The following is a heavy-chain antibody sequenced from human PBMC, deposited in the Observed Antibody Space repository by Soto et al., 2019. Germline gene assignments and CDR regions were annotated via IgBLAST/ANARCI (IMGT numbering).Heavy chain of an antibody. V-gene: IGHV1-46*01. Sequence: QVQLVQSGAELKKPGASVKVACKASGYKFTTYFIHWVRQAPGQGLEWMGMIHPSGDTGYAQKFRGRVTMTIDTSTTTAYMELRNLTSEDTAVYFSVRGYCTTSPCSGDFLFWGQGTLVTVSS. CDR3: VRGYCTTSPCSGDFLF. CDR1: GYKFTTYF. CDR2: IHPSGDT. J-gene: IGHJ1*01. D-gene: IGHD2-15*01.